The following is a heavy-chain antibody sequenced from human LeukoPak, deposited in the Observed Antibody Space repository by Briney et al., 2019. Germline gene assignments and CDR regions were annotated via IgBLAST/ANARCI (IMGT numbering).Heavy chain of an antibody. CDR1: GGSISSYY. V-gene: IGHV4-59*01. D-gene: IGHD3-9*01. Sequence: PSETLSLTCTVSGGSISSYYWSWIRQPPGKGLEWIGYIYYSGSTNYNPSLKSRVTISVDTSKNQSSLKLSSVTAADTAVYYCARDSRRLRYFDWLDPHDAFDIWGQGTMVTVSS. CDR2: IYYSGST. CDR3: ARDSRRLRYFDWLDPHDAFDI. J-gene: IGHJ3*02.